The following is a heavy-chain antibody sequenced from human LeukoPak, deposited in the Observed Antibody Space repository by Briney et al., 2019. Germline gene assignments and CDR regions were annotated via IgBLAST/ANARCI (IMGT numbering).Heavy chain of an antibody. J-gene: IGHJ3*02. CDR2: ISNNGDNT. Sequence: PGGSLRLSCTASGFTFASYAMSWVRQAPGKGLEWVSTISNNGDNTYYADSVKGRFAISRDNSKNTLYLHMNSLRAEDMAVYYCTSFAPYDAFDIWGQGTMVTVSS. CDR1: GFTFASYA. CDR3: TSFAPYDAFDI. V-gene: IGHV3-23*01.